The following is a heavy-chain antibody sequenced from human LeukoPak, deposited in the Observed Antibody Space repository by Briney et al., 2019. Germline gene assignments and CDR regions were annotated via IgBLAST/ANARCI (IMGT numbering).Heavy chain of an antibody. J-gene: IGHJ4*02. CDR3: ARGATMVRD. CDR1: GFTFSSCW. Sequence: GGSLRLSCAASGFTFSSCWMSWVRQAPGKGLEWVANIKQDGSEKYYVDSVKGRFTISRDNAKNSLYLQMNSLRAEDTAVYYCARGATMVRDWGQGTLVTVSS. CDR2: IKQDGSEK. D-gene: IGHD3-10*01. V-gene: IGHV3-7*03.